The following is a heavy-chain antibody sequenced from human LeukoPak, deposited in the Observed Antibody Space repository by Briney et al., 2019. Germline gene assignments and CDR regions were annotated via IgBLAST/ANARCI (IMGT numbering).Heavy chain of an antibody. CDR1: GGSISSGDYY. Sequence: SQTLSLTCTVSGGSISSGDYYWGWLRQRPGRGREWIGYIYYSGSTYYNPSLKSRVTISLDTSKNQFSLKLSSGTAADTAVYYCARDLYQDWFDPWGQGTLVTVSS. D-gene: IGHD2-8*01. CDR2: IYYSGST. CDR3: ARDLYQDWFDP. J-gene: IGHJ5*02. V-gene: IGHV4-30-4*08.